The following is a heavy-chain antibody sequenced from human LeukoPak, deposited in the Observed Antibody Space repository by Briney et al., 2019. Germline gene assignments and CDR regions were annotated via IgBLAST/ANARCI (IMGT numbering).Heavy chain of an antibody. CDR1: GFTFSSYG. J-gene: IGHJ3*02. D-gene: IGHD2-21*02. CDR2: ISYDGSNK. V-gene: IGHV3-30*18. CDR3: AKDTSGVTGPDI. Sequence: SGGSLRLSCAASGFTFSSYGMHWVRQAPGKGLEWVAVISYDGSNKYYADSVKGRFTISRDNSKNTLCLQMNSLRAEDTAVYYCAKDTSGVTGPDIWGQGTMVTVSS.